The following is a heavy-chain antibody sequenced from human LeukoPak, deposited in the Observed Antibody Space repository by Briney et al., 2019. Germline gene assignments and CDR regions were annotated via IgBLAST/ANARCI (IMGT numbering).Heavy chain of an antibody. Sequence: GGSLRLSCAASGFTFSSYTMSWVRQAPGKGLEWVSTITTSDGNTYYADSVKGRFTVSRDNSKNTLYLQMNSLRAEDTAVYYCAKAAGTGTNWFDPWGQGTLVTVSS. CDR2: ITTSDGNT. V-gene: IGHV3-23*01. CDR1: GFTFSSYT. J-gene: IGHJ5*02. CDR3: AKAAGTGTNWFDP. D-gene: IGHD1-7*01.